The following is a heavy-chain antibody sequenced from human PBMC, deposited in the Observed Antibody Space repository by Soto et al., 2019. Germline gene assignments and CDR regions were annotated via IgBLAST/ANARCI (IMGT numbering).Heavy chain of an antibody. Sequence: SQTLSLTCDISGDSVSSNNAAWSWIRQSPSRGLEWLGRTFYRSTWHNDYAVSVQSRITINPDTSKNQFSLQLNSVTPEDTAVSYCDREDNTIRGIISQFDYWAQGTLVTVSS. CDR3: DREDNTIRGIISQFDY. J-gene: IGHJ4*02. D-gene: IGHD3-10*01. V-gene: IGHV6-1*01. CDR2: TFYRSTWHN. CDR1: GDSVSSNNAA.